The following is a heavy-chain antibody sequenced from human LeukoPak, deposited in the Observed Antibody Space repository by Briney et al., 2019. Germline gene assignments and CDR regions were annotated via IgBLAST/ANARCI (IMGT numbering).Heavy chain of an antibody. CDR1: GGSISSYY. CDR3: ARADIVVVPAAIRSDVYYYYYMDV. D-gene: IGHD2-2*02. V-gene: IGHV4-59*08. CDR2: IYYSGST. Sequence: SETLSLTCTVSGGSISSYYWSWIRQPPGKGLEWIGYIYYSGSTNYNPSLKSRVTISVDTSKNQFSLKLSSVTAADTAVYYCARADIVVVPAAIRSDVYYYYYMDVWGKGTTVTVSS. J-gene: IGHJ6*03.